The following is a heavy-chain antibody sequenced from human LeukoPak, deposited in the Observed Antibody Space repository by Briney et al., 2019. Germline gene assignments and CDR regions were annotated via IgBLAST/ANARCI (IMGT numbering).Heavy chain of an antibody. Sequence: GGSLRLSCVVSGFTFSSYGMHWVRQAPGKGLEWVAFIRYDGSNKYYADSVKGRFTISRDDSKNTLYLQMNSLKTEDTAVYYCTTTGLKVLSAIDYWGQGTLVTVSS. CDR2: IRYDGSNK. CDR1: GFTFSSYG. D-gene: IGHD1-14*01. CDR3: TTTGLKVLSAIDY. J-gene: IGHJ4*02. V-gene: IGHV3-30*02.